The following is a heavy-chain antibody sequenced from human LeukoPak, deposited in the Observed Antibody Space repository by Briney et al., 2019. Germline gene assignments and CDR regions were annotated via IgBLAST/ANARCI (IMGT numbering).Heavy chain of an antibody. V-gene: IGHV4-4*09. J-gene: IGHJ4*02. D-gene: IGHD4-17*01. CDR2: IYTSGST. CDR3: ARAQADGDPIDY. CDR1: GSISGYY. Sequence: SETLSLTCTVSGSISGYYWSWIRQPPGKGLEWIGYIYTSGSTYYNPSLKSRVTISVDRSKNQFSLKLSSVTAADTAVYYCARAQADGDPIDYWGQGTLVTVSS.